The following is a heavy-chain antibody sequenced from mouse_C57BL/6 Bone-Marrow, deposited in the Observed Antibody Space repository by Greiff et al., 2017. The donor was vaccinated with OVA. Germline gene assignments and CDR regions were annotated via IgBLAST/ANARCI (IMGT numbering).Heavy chain of an antibody. CDR1: GYSITSGYY. V-gene: IGHV3-6*01. J-gene: IGHJ2*01. CDR2: ISYDGSN. D-gene: IGHD2-5*01. Sequence: VQLKESGPGLVKPSQSLSLTCSVTGYSITSGYYWNWIRQFPGNKLEWMGYISYDGSNNYNPSLKNRISITRDTSKNQFFLKLNSVTTEDTATYYCARRVYYSNFFDYWGQGTTLTVSS. CDR3: ARRVYYSNFFDY.